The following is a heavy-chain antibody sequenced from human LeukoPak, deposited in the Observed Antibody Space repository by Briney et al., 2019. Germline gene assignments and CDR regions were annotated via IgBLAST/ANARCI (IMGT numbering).Heavy chain of an antibody. CDR2: ISYDGSNK. CDR1: GFTFSSYA. Sequence: GRSLRLSCAASGFTFSSYAMHWVRQAPGKGLEWVAVISYDGSNKYYADSVKGRFTISRDNSKNTLYLQMNSLRAEDTAVYYCARDRKGGTQTRDAFDIWGQGTMVTVSS. V-gene: IGHV3-30-3*01. D-gene: IGHD1-26*01. J-gene: IGHJ3*02. CDR3: ARDRKGGTQTRDAFDI.